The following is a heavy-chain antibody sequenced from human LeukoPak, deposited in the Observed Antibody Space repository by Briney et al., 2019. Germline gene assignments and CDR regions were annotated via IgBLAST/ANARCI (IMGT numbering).Heavy chain of an antibody. Sequence: GGSLRLSCAASGFTFSSYAMSWVRQAPGKRLEWVSAISGGGGSTYYADSVKGRFTISRDNSRNTLFLQMNSLRAEDSAVYYCAKRRGGNNGDLDYWGQGTLVTVSS. CDR3: AKRRGGNNGDLDY. CDR1: GFTFSSYA. J-gene: IGHJ4*02. D-gene: IGHD4-23*01. V-gene: IGHV3-23*01. CDR2: ISGGGGST.